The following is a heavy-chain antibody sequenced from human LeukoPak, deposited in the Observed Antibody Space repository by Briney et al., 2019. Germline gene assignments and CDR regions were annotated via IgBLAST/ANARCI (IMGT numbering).Heavy chain of an antibody. J-gene: IGHJ4*02. D-gene: IGHD3-3*01. Sequence: GASVKVSCKASGYTFTSYGISWVRQAPGQGLEWMGWISAYNGNTNYAQKLQGRVTMTTDTSTSTAYMELRSLRSDDTAVYYCARDWSPPDLWNRYPAFDYWGQGTLVTVSS. CDR2: ISAYNGNT. CDR1: GYTFTSYG. V-gene: IGHV1-18*01. CDR3: ARDWSPPDLWNRYPAFDY.